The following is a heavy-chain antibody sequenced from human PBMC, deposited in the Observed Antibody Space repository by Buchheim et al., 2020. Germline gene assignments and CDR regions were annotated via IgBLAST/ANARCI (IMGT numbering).Heavy chain of an antibody. CDR3: ARGSTTIHPSGYSSGYHY. J-gene: IGHJ4*02. V-gene: IGHV3-7*01. Sequence: EVQLVESGGGLVQPGGSLRLSCAASGFTFSSYWMSWVRQAPGKGLEWVANIKQDGSEKYYVDSVKGRFTISRDNAKNSLYLQMNSLRAEDTAVYYCARGSTTIHPSGYSSGYHYWGQGTL. CDR2: IKQDGSEK. CDR1: GFTFSSYW. D-gene: IGHD3-22*01.